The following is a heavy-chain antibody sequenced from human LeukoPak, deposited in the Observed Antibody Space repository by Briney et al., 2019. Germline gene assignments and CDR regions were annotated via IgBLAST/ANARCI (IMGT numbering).Heavy chain of an antibody. V-gene: IGHV3-21*01. CDR3: ARESSGYFY. CDR2: ISSSSSFR. J-gene: IGHJ4*02. Sequence: PGGSLRLSCAASGFNFSSYSMNWVRQAPGKGLEWVSSISSSSSFRYYADSVKGRFTISRDNAKNSLYLQMNSLRAEDTAVYYCARESSGYFYWGQGTLVTVCS. D-gene: IGHD3-22*01. CDR1: GFNFSSYS.